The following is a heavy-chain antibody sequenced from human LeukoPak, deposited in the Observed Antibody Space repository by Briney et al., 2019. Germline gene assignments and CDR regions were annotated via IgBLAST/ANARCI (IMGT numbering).Heavy chain of an antibody. CDR2: INPSGGST. Sequence: ASVKDSCKASGYTFTSYYMHWVRQAPGQGLEWMGIINPSGGSTSYAQKFQGRVTMTRDTSTSTVYMELSSLRSEDTAVYYCAREDLRIAAPDYWGQGTLVTVSS. V-gene: IGHV1-46*01. D-gene: IGHD6-13*01. CDR3: AREDLRIAAPDY. CDR1: GYTFTSYY. J-gene: IGHJ4*02.